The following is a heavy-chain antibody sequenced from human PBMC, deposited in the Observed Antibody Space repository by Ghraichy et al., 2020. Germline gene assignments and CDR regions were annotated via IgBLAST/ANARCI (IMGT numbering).Heavy chain of an antibody. CDR3: ARERSDNYLDY. Sequence: LSLTCAASGLSFGRFAMNWVRQAPGKGLEWISYISSSSSTTYYGDSVKGRFTVSRDNAKNTLFLQMNSLRDEDTAVYYCARERSDNYLDYWGQGTRVTVSS. CDR1: GLSFGRFA. J-gene: IGHJ4*02. V-gene: IGHV3-48*02. D-gene: IGHD3-10*01. CDR2: ISSSSSTT.